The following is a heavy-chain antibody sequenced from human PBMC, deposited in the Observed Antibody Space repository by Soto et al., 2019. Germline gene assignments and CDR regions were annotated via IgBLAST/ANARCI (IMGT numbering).Heavy chain of an antibody. D-gene: IGHD4-4*01. J-gene: IGHJ6*03. CDR1: GFTFSSYS. Sequence: GGSLRLSCAASGFTFSSYSMNWVRQAPGKGLEWVSSISSSSNYIYYADSVKGRFTISRDNAKNSLYLQMNSLRAEDTAVYYCASLLTTPGPTDLRGEKNYYYYYMDVWGKGTTVTVSS. CDR2: ISSSSNYI. CDR3: ASLLTTPGPTDLRGEKNYYYYYMDV. V-gene: IGHV3-21*01.